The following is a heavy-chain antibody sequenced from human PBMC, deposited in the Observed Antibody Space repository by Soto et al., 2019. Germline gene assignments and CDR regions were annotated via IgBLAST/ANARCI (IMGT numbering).Heavy chain of an antibody. D-gene: IGHD3-3*01. CDR1: GYTFTSYG. J-gene: IGHJ6*02. Sequence: QVQLVQSGAEVKKPGASVKVSCKASGYTFTSYGISWVRQAPGQGLEWMGWISAYNGNTNYAQKRQGRVTMTKDTSTSPAYRELRSLRSDDTAVYYCAREGIFGVVIGNYYYYGMDVWGQGTTVTVSS. CDR2: ISAYNGNT. V-gene: IGHV1-18*04. CDR3: AREGIFGVVIGNYYYYGMDV.